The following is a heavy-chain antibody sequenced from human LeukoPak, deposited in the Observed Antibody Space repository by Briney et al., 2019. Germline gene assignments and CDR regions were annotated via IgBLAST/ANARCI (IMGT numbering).Heavy chain of an antibody. CDR1: GGSFSGYC. V-gene: IGHV4-34*01. Sequence: TSETLSLTCAVYGGSFSGYCWSWIRQPPGKGLEWIGEINHSGSTNYNPSLKSRVTISVDTSKNQFSLKLSSVTAADTAVYYCARGVVNDSSGLHYFDYWGQGTLVTVSS. CDR2: INHSGST. J-gene: IGHJ4*02. CDR3: ARGVVNDSSGLHYFDY. D-gene: IGHD3-22*01.